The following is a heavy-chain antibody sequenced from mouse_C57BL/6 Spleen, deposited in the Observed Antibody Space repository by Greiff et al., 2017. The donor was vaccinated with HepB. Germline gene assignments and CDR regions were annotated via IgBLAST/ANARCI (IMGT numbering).Heavy chain of an antibody. CDR3: ARGPYYYGSSYLDY. J-gene: IGHJ2*01. V-gene: IGHV1-61*01. CDR2: IYPSDSET. CDR1: GYTFTSYW. Sequence: QVQLQQPGAELVRPGSSVKLSCKASGYTFTSYWMDWVKQRPGQGLEWIGNIYPSDSETHYNQKFKDKATLTVDKSSSTAYMQLSSLTSEDSAVYYCARGPYYYGSSYLDYWGQGTTLTVSS. D-gene: IGHD1-1*01.